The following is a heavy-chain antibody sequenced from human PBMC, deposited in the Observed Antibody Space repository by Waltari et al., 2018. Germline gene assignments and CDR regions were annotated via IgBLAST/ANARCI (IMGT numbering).Heavy chain of an antibody. CDR2: IPASGST. CDR3: ARGRPRIRAKYSSGPYFDF. V-gene: IGHV4-61*02. Sequence: QVQLQESGPGLVKPSQTLSLTCAVSGASITSGDSYWTWIRQPAGKGLAWIGPIPASGSTSYNPSLESRLSISDDTSKNNFTLKLTSVTAADTALYYCARGRPRIRAKYSSGPYFDFWGQGTLVTVSS. D-gene: IGHD6-19*01. J-gene: IGHJ4*01. CDR1: GASITSGDSY.